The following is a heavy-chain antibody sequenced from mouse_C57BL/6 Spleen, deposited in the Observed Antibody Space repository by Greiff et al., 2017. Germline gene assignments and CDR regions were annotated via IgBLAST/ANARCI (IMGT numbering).Heavy chain of an antibody. V-gene: IGHV1-9*01. CDR3: ARYYGSSYWFAY. CDR2: ILPGSVST. D-gene: IGHD1-1*01. Sequence: QVQLQQSGAELMKPGASVKLSCKATGYTFTGYWIEWVKQSPGHGLEWIGEILPGSVSTKYNEKFKGKATFTAYTSSNPAYMQLSSLTTEDSAIYYCARYYGSSYWFAYWGQGTLVTVSA. CDR1: GYTFTGYW. J-gene: IGHJ3*01.